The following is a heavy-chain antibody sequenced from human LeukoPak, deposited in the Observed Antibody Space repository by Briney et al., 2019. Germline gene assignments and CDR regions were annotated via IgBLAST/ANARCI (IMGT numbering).Heavy chain of an antibody. CDR3: ARDPGGWQFDP. V-gene: IGHV3-48*01. CDR1: GFTFSSYS. Sequence: GGSLRLSCAASGFTFSSYSMNWVRQAPGKGLEWVSYISSSSSTIYYADSVKGRFTISRDNAKNSLYLQMNSLRAEDTAVYYCARDPGGWQFDPWGQGTLVTVSS. D-gene: IGHD6-19*01. CDR2: ISSSSSTI. J-gene: IGHJ5*02.